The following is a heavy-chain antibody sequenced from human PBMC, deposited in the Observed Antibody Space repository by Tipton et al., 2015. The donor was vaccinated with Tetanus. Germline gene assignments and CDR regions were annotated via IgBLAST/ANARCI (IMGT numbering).Heavy chain of an antibody. J-gene: IGHJ4*02. Sequence: GLVKPSQTLSLTCTVSGGSISSGGYYWSWIRQHPGKGLEWIGDIYNSGSTYYNPSLKSRVTISVDTSKNQFSLKLNSVTAADTAVYYCVRDQARGARGWNYFDYWGQGSLVTVSS. CDR3: VRDQARGARGWNYFDY. CDR1: GGSISSGGYY. V-gene: IGHV4-31*03. CDR2: IYNSGST. D-gene: IGHD1-26*01.